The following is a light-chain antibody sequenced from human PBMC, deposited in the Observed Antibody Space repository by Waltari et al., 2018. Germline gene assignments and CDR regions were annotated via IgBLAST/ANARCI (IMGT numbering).Light chain of an antibody. CDR1: SVSKQC. J-gene: IGLJ1*01. V-gene: IGLV3-25*03. Sequence: SHELTQPPSVSVSPGQTARITCSGGSVSKQCVYWYQHKPGQAPVLLIYKDTERPSGIPDRFSGSSSGTSVTLTISGVQAEDEADYYCQLADSTVTYVFGPGTKVIVL. CDR3: QLADSTVTYV. CDR2: KDT.